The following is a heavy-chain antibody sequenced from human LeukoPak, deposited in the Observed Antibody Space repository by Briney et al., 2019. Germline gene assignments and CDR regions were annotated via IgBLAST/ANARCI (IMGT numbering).Heavy chain of an antibody. CDR1: GYTFTSYG. V-gene: IGHV1-18*01. Sequence: ASVKVSCKASGYTFTSYGISWVRQAPGQGLEWMGWISAYNGNTNYAQTLQGRVTMTTDTSTSTAYMELRSLRSDDTAVYYCARDPRDYYGSGSYDFDYWGQGTLVTVSS. CDR2: ISAYNGNT. CDR3: ARDPRDYYGSGSYDFDY. D-gene: IGHD3-10*01. J-gene: IGHJ4*02.